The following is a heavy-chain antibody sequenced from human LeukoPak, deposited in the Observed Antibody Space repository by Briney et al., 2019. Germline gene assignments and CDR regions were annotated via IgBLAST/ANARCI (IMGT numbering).Heavy chain of an antibody. D-gene: IGHD3-22*01. Sequence: SVKVSCKASGGTFSSYALSWVRQAPGQGLEWMGRIIPILGIANYAQKFQGRVTITADKSTSTAYMELSSLRSEDTAVYYCAGYYYDSSGYDHWFDPWGQGTLVTVSS. CDR1: GGTFSSYA. J-gene: IGHJ5*02. CDR3: AGYYYDSSGYDHWFDP. CDR2: IIPILGIA. V-gene: IGHV1-69*04.